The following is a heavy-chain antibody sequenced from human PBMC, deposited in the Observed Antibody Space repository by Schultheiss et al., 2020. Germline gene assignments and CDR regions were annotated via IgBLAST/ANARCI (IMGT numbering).Heavy chain of an antibody. V-gene: IGHV3-53*04. D-gene: IGHD3-22*01. CDR1: GFTVSSNY. Sequence: CGSLRLSCAASGFTVSSNYMSWVRQAPGKGLEWVSVIYSGGSTYYADSVKGRFTISRHNSTNTLYLQMNSLRAEDTAVYYCARVQDYYDSSGYFLDYWGQGTMVTVSS. J-gene: IGHJ4*02. CDR3: ARVQDYYDSSGYFLDY. CDR2: IYSGGST.